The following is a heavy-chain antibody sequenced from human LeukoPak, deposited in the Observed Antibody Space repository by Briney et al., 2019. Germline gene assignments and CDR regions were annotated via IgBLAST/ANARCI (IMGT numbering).Heavy chain of an antibody. CDR2: IWYDGSNK. CDR3: ARGLLRGGYRYYFDY. J-gene: IGHJ4*02. Sequence: PGRSLRLSCAASGFTFSSYGMHWVRQAPGKGLVWVAVIWYDGSNKYYADSVKGRFTISRDNSKNTLYLQMNSLRAEDTAVYYCARGLLRGGYRYYFDYWGQGTLVTVSS. V-gene: IGHV3-33*01. D-gene: IGHD5-12*01. CDR1: GFTFSSYG.